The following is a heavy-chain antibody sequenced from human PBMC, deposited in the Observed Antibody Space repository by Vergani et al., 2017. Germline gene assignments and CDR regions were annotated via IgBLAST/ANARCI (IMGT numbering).Heavy chain of an antibody. D-gene: IGHD6-13*01. Sequence: QITLRESGPTLVKPTQTLTLTCTFSGFSLTTGGEGVGWIRQPPGRALGWLAFVYWYDDERYSPSLKSRVTITKDTSKNEVILTMATMDPVDTATYYCAHRLTPGAAAAPRPGGNWFDLGGQGSLVTVSS. V-gene: IGHV2-5*01. J-gene: IGHJ5*02. CDR3: AHRLTPGAAAAPRPGGNWFDL. CDR1: GFSLTTGGEG. CDR2: VYWYDDE.